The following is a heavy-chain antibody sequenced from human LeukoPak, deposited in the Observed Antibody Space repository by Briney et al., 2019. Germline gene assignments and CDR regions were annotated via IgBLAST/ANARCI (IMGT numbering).Heavy chain of an antibody. CDR3: ARGRGQRRYCSSTSCPDAFDI. CDR2: ISSSGSTI. D-gene: IGHD2-2*01. J-gene: IGHJ3*02. CDR1: GFTFSDYY. Sequence: GGSLRLSCAASGFTFSDYYMSWIRQAPGKGLEWVSYISSSGSTIYYADSVKGRFTISRDNAKNSLYLQMNSLRAEDTAVYYCARGRGQRRYCSSTSCPDAFDIWGQGTMVTVSS. V-gene: IGHV3-11*01.